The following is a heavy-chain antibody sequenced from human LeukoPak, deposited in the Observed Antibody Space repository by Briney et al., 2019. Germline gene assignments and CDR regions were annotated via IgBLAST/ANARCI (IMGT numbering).Heavy chain of an antibody. CDR1: GFTFSSYA. Sequence: PGGSLRLSCAASGFTFSSYAMSWVRQAPGKGLEGVSAISGSGGSTYYAESVKGRFTISRDNSKNTLYLQMNSLRAEDTAVYYCAKAGPDYYYYMDVWGKGTTVTVSS. J-gene: IGHJ6*03. CDR3: AKAGPDYYYYMDV. CDR2: ISGSGGST. V-gene: IGHV3-23*01. D-gene: IGHD7-27*01.